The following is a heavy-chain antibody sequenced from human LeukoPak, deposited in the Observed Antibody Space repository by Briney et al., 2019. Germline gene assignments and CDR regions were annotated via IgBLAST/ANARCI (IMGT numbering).Heavy chain of an antibody. D-gene: IGHD4-11*01. Sequence: GGSLRLSCAASGFTFSSYSMDWVRQAPGKGLEWVSYISSGSSTIYYADSVKGRFTISRDNSKNTLYLQMNSLRAEDTAVYYCAKERGLQPDAFDIWGQGTMVTVSS. CDR2: ISSGSSTI. V-gene: IGHV3-48*01. J-gene: IGHJ3*02. CDR3: AKERGLQPDAFDI. CDR1: GFTFSSYS.